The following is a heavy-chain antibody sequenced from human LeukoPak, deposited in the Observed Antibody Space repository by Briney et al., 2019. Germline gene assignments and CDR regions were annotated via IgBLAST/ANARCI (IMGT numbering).Heavy chain of an antibody. V-gene: IGHV4-38-2*01. Sequence: SETLSLTCAVSGYSISSGYYWGWVRQPPGKGLEWIGSIYHSGSTYYNPSLKSRVTISVDTSKNQFSLKLSSVTAADTAVYYCARSLLYRDNWFDPWGQGTLVTVSS. CDR2: IYHSGST. J-gene: IGHJ5*02. D-gene: IGHD2-2*02. CDR3: ARSLLYRDNWFDP. CDR1: GYSISSGYY.